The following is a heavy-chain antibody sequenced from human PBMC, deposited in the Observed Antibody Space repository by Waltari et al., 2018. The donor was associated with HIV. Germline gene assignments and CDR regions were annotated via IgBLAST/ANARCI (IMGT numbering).Heavy chain of an antibody. CDR1: GGSTRSTTYN. CDR2: IYYSGTS. V-gene: IGHV4-39*01. Sequence: QLQLQESGPGLVKPSETLSLTCTVSGGSTRSTTYNWGWIRQSPGKGLEWIASIYYSGTSFYNPSLKTRVTISVHTSKNQFSLKVTSVTAADTAVYYCASSQRTHCDRGYFDFWGQGTLVTVSS. J-gene: IGHJ4*02. CDR3: ASSQRTHCDRGYFDF. D-gene: IGHD3-22*01.